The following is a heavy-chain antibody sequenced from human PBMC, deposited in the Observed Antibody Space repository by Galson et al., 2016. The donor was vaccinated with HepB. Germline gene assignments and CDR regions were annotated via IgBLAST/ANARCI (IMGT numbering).Heavy chain of an antibody. CDR3: ARAGGTVYYHDSSGYST. J-gene: IGHJ5*02. V-gene: IGHV3-7*01. CDR2: IKEDGSEK. Sequence: LEWVANIKEDGSEKYYVDSVKGRFTISRDNAKNSLYLQMNSLRAEDTAVHYYARAGGTVYYHDSSGYSTWGQGTLVTVSS. D-gene: IGHD3-22*01.